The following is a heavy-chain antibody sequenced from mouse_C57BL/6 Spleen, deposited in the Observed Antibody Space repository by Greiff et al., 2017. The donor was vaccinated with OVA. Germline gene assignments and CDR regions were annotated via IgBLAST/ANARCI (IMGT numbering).Heavy chain of an antibody. CDR1: GYTFTSYW. CDR2: IHPSDSDT. D-gene: IGHD1-1*01. Sequence: QVHVKQPGAELVKPGASVKVSCKASGYTFTSYWMHWVKQRPGQGLEWIGRIHPSDSDTNYNQKFKGKATLTVDKSSSTAYMQLSSLTSEDSAVYYCAIPPSYYGSSSFAYWGQGTLVTVSA. CDR3: AIPPSYYGSSSFAY. V-gene: IGHV1-74*01. J-gene: IGHJ3*01.